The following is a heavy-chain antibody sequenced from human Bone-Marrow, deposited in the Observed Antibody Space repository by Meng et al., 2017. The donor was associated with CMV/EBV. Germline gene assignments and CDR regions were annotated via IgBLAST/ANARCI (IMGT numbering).Heavy chain of an antibody. CDR3: ARAKRELDQRIMFAFDI. V-gene: IGHV1-2*02. J-gene: IGHJ3*02. D-gene: IGHD1/OR15-1a*01. CDR2: INPNSGGT. CDR1: GYTFSAYY. Sequence: ASVKVSCKASGYTFSAYYIHWVRQAPGQGLEWMGWINPNSGGTNYAQKFQGRVTMTRDTSISTAYMELSRLRSDDTAVYYCARAKRELDQRIMFAFDIWGQGTMVTVSS.